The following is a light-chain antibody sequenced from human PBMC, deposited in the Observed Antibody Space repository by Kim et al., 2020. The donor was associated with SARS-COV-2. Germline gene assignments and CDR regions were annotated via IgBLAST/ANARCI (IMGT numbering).Light chain of an antibody. Sequence: AGGSAPSSCRPSQSVSSFVAWHQQKPRQPIRLLIYDVSSRPTGLPARFSGSGSGTDFTLTISSLEPEDFAVYYCQQRSNLITFGQGTRLDIK. V-gene: IGKV3-11*01. CDR1: QSVSSF. CDR2: DVS. J-gene: IGKJ5*01. CDR3: QQRSNLIT.